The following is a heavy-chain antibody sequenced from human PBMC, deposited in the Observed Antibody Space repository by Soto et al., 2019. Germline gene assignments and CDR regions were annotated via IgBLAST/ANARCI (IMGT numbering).Heavy chain of an antibody. CDR3: AREGQLGY. Sequence: DSVKVSCKASGYTFTNSGFSWVRQAPGQGLEWMGWISGYNGNTNYAERLQGRVTMTTDTSTSTAYMELKSLRYDDTAVYYCAREGQLGYWGQGTPVTVSS. CDR1: GYTFTNSG. V-gene: IGHV1-18*01. D-gene: IGHD6-6*01. CDR2: ISGYNGNT. J-gene: IGHJ4*02.